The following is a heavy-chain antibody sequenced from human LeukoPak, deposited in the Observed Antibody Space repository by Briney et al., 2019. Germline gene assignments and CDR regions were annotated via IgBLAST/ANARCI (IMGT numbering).Heavy chain of an antibody. J-gene: IGHJ4*02. CDR3: ARRTTVTGFDY. CDR2: INPSGGST. CDR1: GYTFTSYY. Sequence: ASVKVSCKACGYTFTSYYMHWVRQAPGQGLESMGIINPSGGSTSYAQKFQGRVTMTRDTSTSTVYMELSSLRSEDTAVYYCARRTTVTGFDYWGQGTLVTVSS. V-gene: IGHV1-46*03. D-gene: IGHD4-11*01.